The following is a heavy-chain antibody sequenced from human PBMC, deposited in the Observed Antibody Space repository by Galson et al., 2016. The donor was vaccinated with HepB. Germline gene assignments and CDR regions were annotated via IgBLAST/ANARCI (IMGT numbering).Heavy chain of an antibody. D-gene: IGHD6-19*01. Sequence: SLRLSCAASGFSFRTYSMNWVRQAPGKGLEWISSISSGSDYIYFADSMKGRFTISRDNAQNLLYLQMHSLRAEDTAVYYCSAGSGGDYWGQGTLVTVSS. CDR3: SAGSGGDY. J-gene: IGHJ4*02. V-gene: IGHV3-21*01. CDR1: GFSFRTYS. CDR2: ISSGSDYI.